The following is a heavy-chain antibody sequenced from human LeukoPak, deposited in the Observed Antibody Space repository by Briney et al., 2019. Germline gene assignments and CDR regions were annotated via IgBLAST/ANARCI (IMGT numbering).Heavy chain of an antibody. Sequence: PGASVKVSCKASGYTFTSYGISWVRQAPGQGLEWMGWISAYNGNTNYAQKLQGRVTMTTDTPTSTAYMELRSLRSDDTAVYYCARDPRDTMVRGVIITSWFDPWGQGTLVTVSS. CDR3: ARDPRDTMVRGVIITSWFDP. CDR2: ISAYNGNT. V-gene: IGHV1-18*04. D-gene: IGHD3-10*01. CDR1: GYTFTSYG. J-gene: IGHJ5*02.